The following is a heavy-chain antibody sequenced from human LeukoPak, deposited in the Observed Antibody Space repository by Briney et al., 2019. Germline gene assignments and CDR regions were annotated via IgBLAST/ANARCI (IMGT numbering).Heavy chain of an antibody. Sequence: PGGSLRLSCAASGFTFNNYVMSWVRQAPGKGLEWVANIKQDGSEKYYVDSVKGRFTISRDNAKNSLYLQMNSLRAEDTAVYYCARDRYYYGSGSPILGYWGQGTLVTVSS. CDR3: ARDRYYYGSGSPILGY. CDR2: IKQDGSEK. D-gene: IGHD3-10*01. J-gene: IGHJ4*02. V-gene: IGHV3-7*04. CDR1: GFTFNNYV.